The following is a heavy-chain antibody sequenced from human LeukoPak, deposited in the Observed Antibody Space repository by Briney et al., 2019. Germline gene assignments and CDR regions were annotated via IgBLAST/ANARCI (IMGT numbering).Heavy chain of an antibody. V-gene: IGHV1-8*02. J-gene: IGHJ4*02. CDR1: GYTFTGYY. D-gene: IGHD3-16*02. CDR2: MNPNSGNT. CDR3: ARAYYDYVWGSYRQYYFDY. Sequence: GASVKVSCKASGYTFTGYYMHWVRQATGQGLEWMGWMNPNSGNTGYAQKFQGRVTMTRNTSISTAYMELSSLRSEDTAVYYCARAYYDYVWGSYRQYYFDYWGQGTLVTLSS.